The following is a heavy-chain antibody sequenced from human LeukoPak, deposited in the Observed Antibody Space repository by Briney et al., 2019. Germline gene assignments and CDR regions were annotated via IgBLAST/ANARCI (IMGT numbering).Heavy chain of an antibody. J-gene: IGHJ4*02. D-gene: IGHD2-8*01. CDR1: GDSISSGDYY. Sequence: SETLSLTCTVSGDSISSGDYYWSWIRQPAGKGLEWIGRISSSGSTNYNPSLKSRVTISIDTSKNQFSLKVSSVTAADTAVYYCARRRFVRGPDVVNPFDYWGQGTLVTVSS. V-gene: IGHV4-61*02. CDR3: ARRRFVRGPDVVNPFDY. CDR2: ISSSGST.